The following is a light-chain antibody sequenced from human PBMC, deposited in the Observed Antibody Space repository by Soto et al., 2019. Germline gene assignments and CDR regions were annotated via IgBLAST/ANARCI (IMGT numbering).Light chain of an antibody. CDR1: SSDVGGYNY. J-gene: IGLJ2*01. CDR2: EVS. Sequence: ALTQPASVSGSPGQSITISCTGTSSDVGGYNYVSWYQQHPGKAPKLMIYEVSYRPSGVSNRFSGSKSGNTASLTISGLQAEDEADYYCSSYTSSSTVVFGGGTKLTVL. CDR3: SSYTSSSTVV. V-gene: IGLV2-14*01.